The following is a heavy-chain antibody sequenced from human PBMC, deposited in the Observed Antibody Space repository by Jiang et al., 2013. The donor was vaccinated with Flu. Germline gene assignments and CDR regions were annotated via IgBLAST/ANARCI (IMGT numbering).Heavy chain of an antibody. Sequence: PGLVKPSGTLSLTCAVSGGSISSSNWWSWVRQPPGKGLEWIGEIYHSGSTNYNPSLKSRVTISVDKSKNQFSLKLSSVTAADTAVYYCAREGYYYDSSGYHSGWYFDLWGRGTLVTVSS. V-gene: IGHV4-4*02. D-gene: IGHD3-22*01. CDR1: GGSISSSNW. CDR3: AREGYYYDSSGYHSGWYFDL. CDR2: IYHSGST. J-gene: IGHJ2*01.